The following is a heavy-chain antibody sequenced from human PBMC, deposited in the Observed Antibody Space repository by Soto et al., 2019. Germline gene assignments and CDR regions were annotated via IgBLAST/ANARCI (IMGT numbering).Heavy chain of an antibody. J-gene: IGHJ4*02. V-gene: IGHV4-39*01. CDR1: GGSISSSSYY. Sequence: SETLSLTCTVSGGSISSSSYYWGWIRQPPGKGLEWIGSIYYSGSTYYNPSLKSRVTISVDTSKNQFSLKLSSVTAADTAVYYCARLRSGRDLLWFGELLYDFDYWGQGTLVTVSS. CDR3: ARLRSGRDLLWFGELLYDFDY. D-gene: IGHD3-10*01. CDR2: IYYSGST.